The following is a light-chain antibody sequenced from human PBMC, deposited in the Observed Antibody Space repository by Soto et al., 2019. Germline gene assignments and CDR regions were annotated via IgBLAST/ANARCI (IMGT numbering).Light chain of an antibody. CDR2: GNT. J-gene: IGLJ1*01. V-gene: IGLV1-40*01. CDR1: SSNIGAGYD. CDR3: QSFDTRLSGYV. Sequence: QSALTQPPSVSGAPGQRVTISCTGSSSNIGAGYDVHWYQQLPGPAPKLLIYGNTNRPSGVPDRFSGSKSGTSASLAITGLRPEDEADYYCQSFDTRLSGYVFAPGTKLTGL.